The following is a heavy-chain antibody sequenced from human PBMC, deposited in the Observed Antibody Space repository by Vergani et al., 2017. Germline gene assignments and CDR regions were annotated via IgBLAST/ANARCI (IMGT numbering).Heavy chain of an antibody. D-gene: IGHD2-2*02. Sequence: EVQLVESGGGVVRPGGSLRLSCAASGFTFGDYAMSWVRQAPGKGLEWVGFIRSKAYGGTTEYAASVKGRFTISRDDSKSIAYLQMNSLKTEDTAVYYCTRVLPATAIPYYWGQGTLVTVSS. CDR3: TRVLPATAIPYY. CDR1: GFTFGDYA. CDR2: IRSKAYGGTT. V-gene: IGHV3-49*04. J-gene: IGHJ4*02.